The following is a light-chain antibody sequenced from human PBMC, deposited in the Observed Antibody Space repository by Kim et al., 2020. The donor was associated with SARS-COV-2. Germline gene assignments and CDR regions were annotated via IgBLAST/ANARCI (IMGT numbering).Light chain of an antibody. CDR2: GAS. V-gene: IGKV3-15*01. CDR1: QSVSSN. J-gene: IGKJ2*01. CDR3: QQYNNWPPYT. Sequence: EIVMTQSPATLSVSPGERATLSCRASQSVSSNLAWYQQKPGQAPRRLIYGASTRATGIPARFSGSGSGTEFTLTISSLQSEDFAVYYWQQYNNWPPYTFGQGTKLEI.